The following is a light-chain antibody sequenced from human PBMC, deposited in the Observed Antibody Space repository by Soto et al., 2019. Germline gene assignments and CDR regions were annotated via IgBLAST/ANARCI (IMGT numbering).Light chain of an antibody. J-gene: IGKJ5*01. V-gene: IGKV3-11*01. CDR3: QQRSNWPPIT. CDR2: DAS. CDR1: QSVSSY. Sequence: EIVMTQSPGTLSFSPGARDPLSCRASQSVSSYLAWYQQKPGQAPRLLIYDASNRATGIPARFSGSGSGTDFTLTISSLEPEDFAVYYCQQRSNWPPITFGQGTRLEIK.